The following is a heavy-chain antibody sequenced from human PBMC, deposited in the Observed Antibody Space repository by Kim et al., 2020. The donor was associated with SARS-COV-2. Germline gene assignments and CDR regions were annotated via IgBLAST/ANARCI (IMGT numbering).Heavy chain of an antibody. CDR3: AKVRSSGYYYLDAFDI. J-gene: IGHJ3*02. D-gene: IGHD3-22*01. V-gene: IGHV3-23*01. Sequence: YVKGRFTNTRDNSKNTLYLQMNRLRAEDTAVYYCAKVRSSGYYYLDAFDIWGQGTMFTVSS.